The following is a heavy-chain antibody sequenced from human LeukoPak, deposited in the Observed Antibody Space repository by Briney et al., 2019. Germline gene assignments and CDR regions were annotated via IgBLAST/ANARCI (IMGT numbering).Heavy chain of an antibody. D-gene: IGHD4-11*01. Sequence: MTSETLSLTCTVSGGSISSSSYYWGWIRQPPGKGLEWIGSIYYSGSTYYNPSLKSRVTISVDTSKNQFSLKLSSVTAADTAVYYCARDGYSNLIDYWGQGTLVTVSS. CDR1: GGSISSSSYY. V-gene: IGHV4-39*02. CDR3: ARDGYSNLIDY. J-gene: IGHJ4*02. CDR2: IYYSGST.